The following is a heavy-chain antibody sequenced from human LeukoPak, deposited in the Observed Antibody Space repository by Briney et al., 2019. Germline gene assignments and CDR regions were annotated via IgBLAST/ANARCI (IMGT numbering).Heavy chain of an antibody. CDR2: ISGSGGST. J-gene: IGHJ4*02. V-gene: IGHV3-23*01. CDR1: GFTFSSYA. CDR3: AKDVTPSVVVAASFFDY. D-gene: IGHD2-15*01. Sequence: PGGSLRLSCAASGFTFSSYAMSWVRQAPGKGLEWVSAISGSGGSTYYADSVKGRFTISRDNSKNTLYLQMNSLRAEDTAVYYCAKDVTPSVVVAASFFDYWGQGTLVTASS.